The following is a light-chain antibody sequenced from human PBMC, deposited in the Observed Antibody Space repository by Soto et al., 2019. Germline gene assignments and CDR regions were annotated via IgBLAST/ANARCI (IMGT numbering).Light chain of an antibody. CDR3: QQYDSYSEA. J-gene: IGKJ1*01. CDR1: QSLSRW. CDR2: DGS. V-gene: IGKV1-5*01. Sequence: DIQMTQSPSTLSASVGDRVTITCRASQSLSRWLAWYQQIPGKAPKLLISDGSNLERGVPSRFSGSGSGTEFTLTISSLQPDDFATYYCQQYDSYSEAFGQGTKVELK.